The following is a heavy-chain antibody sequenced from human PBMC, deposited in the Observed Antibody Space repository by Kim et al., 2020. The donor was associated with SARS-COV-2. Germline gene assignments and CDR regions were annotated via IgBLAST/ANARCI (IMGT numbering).Heavy chain of an antibody. J-gene: IGHJ4*02. V-gene: IGHV1-8*01. D-gene: IGHD2-2*01. Sequence: QKFQGGVTMTRNTSIRTAYMELSSLRSEDTAVYYCARGSGLLSLDVNFDYWGQGTLVTVSS. CDR3: ARGSGLLSLDVNFDY.